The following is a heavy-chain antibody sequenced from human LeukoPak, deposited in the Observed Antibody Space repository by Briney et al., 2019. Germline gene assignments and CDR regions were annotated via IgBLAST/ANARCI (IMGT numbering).Heavy chain of an antibody. Sequence: SETLSLTCTVSGGSISSYYWSWIRQPPGKGLEWIGYIYYSGSTNYNPSLKSRVTISVDTSKNQFSLEVSSVTAADTAVYYCARFLTTVVTRTGAFDIWGQGTMVTVSS. J-gene: IGHJ3*02. V-gene: IGHV4-59*01. D-gene: IGHD4-23*01. CDR3: ARFLTTVVTRTGAFDI. CDR2: IYYSGST. CDR1: GGSISSYY.